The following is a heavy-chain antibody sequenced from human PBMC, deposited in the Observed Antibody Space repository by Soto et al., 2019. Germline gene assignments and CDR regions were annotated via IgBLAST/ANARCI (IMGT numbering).Heavy chain of an antibody. V-gene: IGHV4-39*01. CDR3: ARHEAGLLYFQH. D-gene: IGHD2-15*01. CDR2: IYYSGST. Sequence: QLQLQESGPGLVKPSETLSLTCTVSGGSISSSSYCWGWIRQPPGKGLEWIGSIYYSGSTYYNPSLKSRVTISVDTSKNQCSLKLSSVTAADTAVYYCARHEAGLLYFQHWGQGTLVTVSS. J-gene: IGHJ1*01. CDR1: GGSISSSSYC.